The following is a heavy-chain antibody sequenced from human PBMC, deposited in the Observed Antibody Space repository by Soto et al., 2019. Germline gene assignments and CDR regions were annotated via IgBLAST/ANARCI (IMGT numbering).Heavy chain of an antibody. CDR1: GFTFSSYG. Sequence: QVQLVESGGGVVQPGRSLRLSCAASGFTFSSYGMHWVRQAPCKGLEWVAVISYDGSNKYYADSVKGRFTISRDNSKNTLYLQMNSLRAEDTAVYYCAKLVGRGYSYVPFDYWGQGTLVTVSS. D-gene: IGHD5-18*01. CDR3: AKLVGRGYSYVPFDY. CDR2: ISYDGSNK. J-gene: IGHJ4*02. V-gene: IGHV3-30*18.